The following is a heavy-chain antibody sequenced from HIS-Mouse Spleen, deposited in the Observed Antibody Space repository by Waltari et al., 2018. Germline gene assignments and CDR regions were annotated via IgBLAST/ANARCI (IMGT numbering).Heavy chain of an antibody. V-gene: IGHV3-30*18. CDR2: ISYDGSNK. CDR1: GFTFSSYR. Sequence: QVQLVESGGGVVQPGRSLRLSCSASGFTFSSYRMHWVRQAPGKGLEWVAVISYDGSNKYYADSVKGRFTISRDNSKNTLYLQMNSLRAEDTAVYYCAKDRGSQFDYWGQGTLVTVSS. CDR3: AKDRGSQFDY. J-gene: IGHJ4*02. D-gene: IGHD1-26*01.